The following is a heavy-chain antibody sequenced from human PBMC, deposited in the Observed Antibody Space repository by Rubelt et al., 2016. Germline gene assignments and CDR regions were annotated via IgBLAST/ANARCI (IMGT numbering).Heavy chain of an antibody. J-gene: IGHJ6*02. CDR3: ARDPKVRVGVEYYDGMDV. V-gene: IGHV4-39*07. Sequence: QLQLQESGPGLVKPSATLSLTCTVSGGSISSSSYYWGWIRQPPGKGLEWIGSIDYSGSTYSNPSLKGRVTRAVDTSKNQCSLKRSAVTAAETAVYYCARDPKVRVGVEYYDGMDVWGQGTTVTVS. CDR2: IDYSGST. CDR1: GGSISSSSYY. D-gene: IGHD3-3*01.